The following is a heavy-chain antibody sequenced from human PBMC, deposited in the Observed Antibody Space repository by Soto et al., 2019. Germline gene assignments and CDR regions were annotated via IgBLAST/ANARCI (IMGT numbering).Heavy chain of an antibody. D-gene: IGHD2-15*01. CDR2: INQSGSP. CDR1: SGTISSSNW. Sequence: QVQLQESGPGLVKPSGTLSLTCAVSSGTISSSNWWTWVRQPPGKGLEWIGEINQSGSPNYNPSRRSRGTIAVDKSKSQFFLKLSAVTAADTAIYYCAGLGMVAAHREFDPWGQGTLVTVSS. V-gene: IGHV4-4*02. CDR3: AGLGMVAAHREFDP. J-gene: IGHJ5*02.